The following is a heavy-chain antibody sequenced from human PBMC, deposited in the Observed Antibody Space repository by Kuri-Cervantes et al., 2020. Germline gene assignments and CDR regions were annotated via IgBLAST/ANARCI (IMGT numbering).Heavy chain of an antibody. Sequence: ASVKVSCKASGYTFTSYGISWVRQAPGQGLEWMGWISAYNGNTKYSQKFQGRVTITRDTSASTAYMELSSLRSEDTAVYYCARVFCSSTSCYRGRFDPWGQGTLVTVSS. J-gene: IGHJ5*02. D-gene: IGHD2-2*02. V-gene: IGHV1-18*01. CDR3: ARVFCSSTSCYRGRFDP. CDR1: GYTFTSYG. CDR2: ISAYNGNT.